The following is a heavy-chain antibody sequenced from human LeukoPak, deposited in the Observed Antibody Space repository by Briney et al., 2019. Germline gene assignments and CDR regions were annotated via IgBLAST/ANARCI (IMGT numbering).Heavy chain of an antibody. CDR2: IKKDGSEK. D-gene: IGHD3-22*01. V-gene: IGHV3-7*01. CDR3: ARAVVVVVTKLDYYMDV. J-gene: IGHJ6*03. CDR1: GFTFSSYW. Sequence: GGSLRLSCAASGFTFSSYWMSWVRQAPGKGLEWVANIKKDGSEKYSVDSVKGRFTISRDNAKNSLYLQMNSLRAEDTAVYYCARAVVVVVTKLDYYMDVWGKGTTVTISS.